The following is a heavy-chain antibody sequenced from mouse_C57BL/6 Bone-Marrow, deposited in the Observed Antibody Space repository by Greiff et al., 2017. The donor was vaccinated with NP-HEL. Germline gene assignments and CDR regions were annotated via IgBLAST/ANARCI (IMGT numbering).Heavy chain of an antibody. Sequence: VKLQESGAELARPGASVKLSCKASGCTFTSYGISWVKQRTGQGLEWIGEIYPRSGNTYYNEKFKGKATLTADKSSSTAYMELRSLTSEDSAVYFCADYYGSSYGYFDVWGTGTTVTVSS. CDR2: IYPRSGNT. CDR3: ADYYGSSYGYFDV. CDR1: GCTFTSYG. J-gene: IGHJ1*03. D-gene: IGHD1-1*01. V-gene: IGHV1-81*01.